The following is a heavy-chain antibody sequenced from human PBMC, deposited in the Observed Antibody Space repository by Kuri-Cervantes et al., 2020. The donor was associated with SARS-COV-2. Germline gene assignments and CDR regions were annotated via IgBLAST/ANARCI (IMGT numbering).Heavy chain of an antibody. CDR3: AKDRAGVQDF. J-gene: IGHJ4*02. V-gene: IGHV3-30*18. CDR2: ISYDGKNK. Sequence: GESLKISCVASGFNFSTTDMHWVRQAPGKGLEWVTFISYDGKNKKCMASGKGRFTISRDNSQNTLHLQMKSLRDEDTAIYYCAKDRAGVQDFWGQGTLVTVSS. CDR1: GFNFSTTD. D-gene: IGHD2-21*01.